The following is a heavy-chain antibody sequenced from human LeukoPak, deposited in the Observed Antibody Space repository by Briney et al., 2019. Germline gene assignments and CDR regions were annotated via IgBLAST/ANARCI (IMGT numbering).Heavy chain of an antibody. D-gene: IGHD2-15*01. CDR2: FYYGGTS. J-gene: IGHJ5*02. CDR1: GGSISTSSYY. V-gene: IGHV4-39*01. CDR3: ARQPSLSYCSGGTCWFDT. Sequence: SETLSLTCTVAGGSISTSSYYWGWIRQPPGKGLEWIGSFYYGGTSYDSPSLQSRVTISVDVSKNQFSLRLSSVTAADTAVYYCARQPSLSYCSGGTCWFDTWGQGTLVTVSS.